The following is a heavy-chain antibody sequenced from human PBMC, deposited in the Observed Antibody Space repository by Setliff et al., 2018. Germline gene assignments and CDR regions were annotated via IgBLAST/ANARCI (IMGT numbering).Heavy chain of an antibody. V-gene: IGHV3-11*04. CDR1: GFTFSDYY. D-gene: IGHD2-2*01. CDR2: ISHGGNNI. CDR3: AMADIVLVPLARTRGY. J-gene: IGHJ4*01. Sequence: GGSLRLSCAASGFTFSDYYMSWIRQAPGKGLEWVSYISHGGNNIDYADSVKGRFTISRDNAKNTLYLQMNSLRAEDTAVYYCAMADIVLVPLARTRGYWGHGTLVTVSS.